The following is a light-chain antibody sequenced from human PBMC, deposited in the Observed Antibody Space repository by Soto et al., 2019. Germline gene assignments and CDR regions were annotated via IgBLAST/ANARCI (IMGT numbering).Light chain of an antibody. CDR2: VVS. V-gene: IGLV2-14*01. J-gene: IGLJ1*01. CDR1: SSDVGAYDY. CDR3: SLYTSSDTPYF. Sequence: QSALTQPASVSGSHGQSITISCTGTSSDVGAYDYVSWYQQHPDKAPKLIIYVVSNRPSGVSNRFSGSKSGNTASLTISGLQAEDDADYYCSLYTSSDTPYFFGTGTKLTVL.